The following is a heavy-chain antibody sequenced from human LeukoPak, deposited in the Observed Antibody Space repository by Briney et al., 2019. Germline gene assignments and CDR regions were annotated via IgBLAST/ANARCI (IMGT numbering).Heavy chain of an antibody. J-gene: IGHJ4*02. CDR3: AREGPGIAVAGTVIYPY. V-gene: IGHV1-69*13. CDR1: GGTFSSYA. D-gene: IGHD6-19*01. Sequence: GASVKVSCKASGGTFSSYAISWVRQAPGQGREWMGGIIPIFGTANYAQKFQGRVTITADESTSTAYMELSSLRSEDTAVYYCAREGPGIAVAGTVIYPYWGQGTLVTVSS. CDR2: IIPIFGTA.